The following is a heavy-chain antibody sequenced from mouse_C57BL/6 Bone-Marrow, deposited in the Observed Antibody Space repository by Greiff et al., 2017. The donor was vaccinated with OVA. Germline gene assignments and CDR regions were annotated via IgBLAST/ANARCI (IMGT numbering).Heavy chain of an antibody. D-gene: IGHD1-1*01. CDR3: ARSLYYYGSSSFDY. J-gene: IGHJ2*01. Sequence: QVQLQQSGAELVKPGASVKMSCKASGYTFTSYWITWVKQRPGQGLEWIGDIYPGSGSTNYNEKFKSKATLTVDTSSSTAYMQLSSLTSEDSAVYYCARSLYYYGSSSFDYWGQGTTRTVSS. CDR2: IYPGSGST. CDR1: GYTFTSYW. V-gene: IGHV1-55*01.